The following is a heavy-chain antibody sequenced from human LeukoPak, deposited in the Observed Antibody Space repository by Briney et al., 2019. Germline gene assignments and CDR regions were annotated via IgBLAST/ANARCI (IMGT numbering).Heavy chain of an antibody. D-gene: IGHD1-26*01. V-gene: IGHV3-30*04. CDR3: ARGGGYSGSYSLDP. J-gene: IGHJ5*02. CDR2: ISSDGSNK. CDR1: TFTFSSYA. Sequence: GGSLRLSCAASTFTFSSYAMHWVRQAPGKGLEWVTVISSDGSNKYYADSVKGRFTISRDNSKNTLDLQMNSLRAEDTAVYYCARGGGYSGSYSLDPWGQGILVTVSS.